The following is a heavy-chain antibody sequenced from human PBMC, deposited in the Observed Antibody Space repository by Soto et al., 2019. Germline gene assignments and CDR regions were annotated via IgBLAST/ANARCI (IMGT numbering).Heavy chain of an antibody. J-gene: IGHJ4*02. V-gene: IGHV4-59*01. Sequence: SQTMSLTCTVAGGSLRSYYCSWIRQPPGKGLEWIGYIYYSGSTNYNPSLKSRVTISVDTSKNQFSLKLSSVTAADTAVYYCERAVNIAVAGDFDYWGQGTLVTVSS. D-gene: IGHD6-19*01. CDR3: ERAVNIAVAGDFDY. CDR2: IYYSGST. CDR1: GGSLRSYY.